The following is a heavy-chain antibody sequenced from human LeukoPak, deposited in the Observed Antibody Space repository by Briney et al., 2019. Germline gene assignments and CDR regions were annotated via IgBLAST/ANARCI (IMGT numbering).Heavy chain of an antibody. CDR2: FDPEDGET. V-gene: IGHV1-24*01. CDR1: GYTFTGYY. J-gene: IGHJ6*03. CDR3: ATGLVPAAKAPHYYYMDV. Sequence: ASVKVSCKASGYTFTGYYMHWVRQAPGKGLEWMGGFDPEDGETIYAQKFQGRVTMTEDTSTDTAYMELSSLRSEDTAVYYCATGLVPAAKAPHYYYMDVWGKGTTVTVSS. D-gene: IGHD2-2*01.